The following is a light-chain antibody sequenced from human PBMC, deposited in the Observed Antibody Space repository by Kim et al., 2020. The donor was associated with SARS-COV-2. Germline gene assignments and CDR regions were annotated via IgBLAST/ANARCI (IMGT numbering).Light chain of an antibody. CDR1: QDITDY. CDR3: QQYDGLPYT. V-gene: IGKV1-33*01. CDR2: RAS. J-gene: IGKJ2*01. Sequence: STSVGDEVTITCQASQDITDYLNWYQHKPGNAPKLLIYRASSLETGLPSRFSGSGSGTHFTFTISSLQPEDIATYYCQQYDGLPYTFGQGTKLEI.